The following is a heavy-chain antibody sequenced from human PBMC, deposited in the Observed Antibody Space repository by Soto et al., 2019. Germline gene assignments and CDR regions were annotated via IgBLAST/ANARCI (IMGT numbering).Heavy chain of an antibody. CDR1: GFTFSSYA. J-gene: IGHJ3*02. D-gene: IGHD3-16*01. V-gene: IGHV3-23*01. CDR3: AKDLRITPYHDAFDI. CDR2: ISGSGGST. Sequence: GGSLRLSCAASGFTFSSYAMSWVRQAPGKGLEWVSAISGSGGSTYYADYVKGRFTISRDNSKNTLYLQMNSLRAEDTAVYYCAKDLRITPYHDAFDIWGQGTMVTVSS.